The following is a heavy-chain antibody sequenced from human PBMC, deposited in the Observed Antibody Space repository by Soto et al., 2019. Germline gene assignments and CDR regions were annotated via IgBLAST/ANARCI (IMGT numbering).Heavy chain of an antibody. CDR2: IYYSGTI. Sequence: SETLSLTCTVSGASISRVDYCWAWIRQSPEKGLEWIGTIYYSGTIYYNPSLKSRLTIPEDTSKNQFSLNLSSVTAADTAVYYCARHERHSDGGDPPPRYFDSWAQGALVTVSS. D-gene: IGHD2-21*02. CDR1: GASISRVDYC. V-gene: IGHV4-39*01. CDR3: ARHERHSDGGDPPPRYFDS. J-gene: IGHJ4*02.